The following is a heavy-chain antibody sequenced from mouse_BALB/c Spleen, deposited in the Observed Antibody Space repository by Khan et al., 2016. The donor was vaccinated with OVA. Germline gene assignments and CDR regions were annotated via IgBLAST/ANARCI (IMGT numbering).Heavy chain of an antibody. Sequence: EVQLQESGPDLVKPSQSLSLTCTVTGYSITSGYSWHWIRQFPGNKLEWMGYIHYSGSTNYNPSLKSRISITRDTSKHQFFLQLNYVTTEDTATYYCARSGTTVVAYWYFDVWGAGTTVTVSS. CDR3: ARSGTTVVAYWYFDV. CDR1: GYSITSGYS. J-gene: IGHJ1*01. CDR2: IHYSGST. V-gene: IGHV3-1*02. D-gene: IGHD1-1*01.